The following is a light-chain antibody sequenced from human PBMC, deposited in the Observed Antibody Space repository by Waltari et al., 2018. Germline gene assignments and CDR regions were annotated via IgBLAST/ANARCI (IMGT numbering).Light chain of an antibody. J-gene: IGLJ3*02. CDR3: SSYTTSTWV. V-gene: IGLV2-14*01. CDR2: DVT. CDR1: SSDVGGYNY. Sequence: QSALTQPASVSGSPGQSNTIPCTGNSSDVGGYNYVSWYQQHPGKAPKLLIYDVTKRPSGVXNRFSGSKSANTASLTISGLQAEDEADYYCSSYTTSTWVFGGGTKLTVL.